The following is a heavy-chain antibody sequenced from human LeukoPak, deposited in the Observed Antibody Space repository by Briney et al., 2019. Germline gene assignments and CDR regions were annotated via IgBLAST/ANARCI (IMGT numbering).Heavy chain of an antibody. CDR2: ISGSGGST. J-gene: IGHJ4*02. D-gene: IGHD2-15*01. Sequence: GGSLRLSCAASGFTFSSYAMSWVRQAPGKGLEWVSAISGSGGSTYYADSVKGRFTISRDDSKNTLYLQMNSLRAEDTAVYYCARDLVAVAATNAGAFDYWGQGTLVTVSS. V-gene: IGHV3-23*01. CDR1: GFTFSSYA. CDR3: ARDLVAVAATNAGAFDY.